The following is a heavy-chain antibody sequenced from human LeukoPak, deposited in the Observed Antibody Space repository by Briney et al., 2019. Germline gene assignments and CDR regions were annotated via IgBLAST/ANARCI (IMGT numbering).Heavy chain of an antibody. CDR1: GFTFSSYG. Sequence: GGSLRLSCAASGFTFSSYGMHWVRQAPGKGLDWLTVISNDGSKTYYADSVKGRFTISRDNSKNTLYLQLNSLRAEDTAVYYCARWGESVAEAGTFDYWGLGTLVTVSS. CDR2: ISNDGSKT. V-gene: IGHV3-30*03. D-gene: IGHD6-19*01. J-gene: IGHJ4*02. CDR3: ARWGESVAEAGTFDY.